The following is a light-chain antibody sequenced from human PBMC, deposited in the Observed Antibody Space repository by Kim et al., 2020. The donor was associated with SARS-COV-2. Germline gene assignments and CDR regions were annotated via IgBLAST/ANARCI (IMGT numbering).Light chain of an antibody. CDR3: QQYYSTPPT. V-gene: IGKV4-1*01. CDR1: QSVLYRSNNKNY. CDR2: WAS. J-gene: IGKJ4*01. Sequence: ATINCKSSQSVLYRSNNKNYLAWYQHKPGQPPKLLVYWASTRESGVPDRFSGSGSGTDFTLTISSLQAGDVAVYYCQQYYSTPPTFGGGTKVDIK.